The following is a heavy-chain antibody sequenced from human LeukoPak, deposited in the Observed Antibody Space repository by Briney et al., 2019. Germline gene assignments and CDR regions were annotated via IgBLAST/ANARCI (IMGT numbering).Heavy chain of an antibody. CDR3: ARGGDSYGRFDY. Sequence: GESLKISCKASGYNCTNYCILWVRQMPGKGLEWIGIISPGDSDKRYSPSFQGQVTISADKSICTAYLQWSSLKASDTAMYYCARGGDSYGRFDYWGQGIMVTVSS. V-gene: IGHV5-51*01. CDR2: ISPGDSDK. D-gene: IGHD5-18*01. J-gene: IGHJ4*02. CDR1: GYNCTNYC.